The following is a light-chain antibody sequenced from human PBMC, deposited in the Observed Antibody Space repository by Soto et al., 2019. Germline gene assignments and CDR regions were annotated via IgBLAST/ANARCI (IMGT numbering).Light chain of an antibody. CDR1: QSISGY. J-gene: IGKJ1*01. Sequence: DIQMTQSPSSLSASVGDRVTITCRASQSISGYLNWYQQKPGKAPKLLIYAASSLQSGVPSRFSGSGSGTDFTLNISSLQPEDFATYYCQQRYSTPWTFGQGTKVEIK. V-gene: IGKV1-39*01. CDR2: AAS. CDR3: QQRYSTPWT.